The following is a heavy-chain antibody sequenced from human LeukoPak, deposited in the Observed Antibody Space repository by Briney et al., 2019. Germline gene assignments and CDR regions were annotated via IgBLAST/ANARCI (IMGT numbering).Heavy chain of an antibody. CDR1: GGSFSSYA. V-gene: IGHV1-69*05. D-gene: IGHD3/OR15-3a*01. CDR2: IIPIFGTA. J-gene: IGHJ6*03. Sequence: SVKVSCKASGGSFSSYAISWVRQAPGQGLEWMGRIIPIFGTANYAQKFQGRVTITTDESTSTAYMELSSLRSEDTAVYYCARVGLKDYYYYMDVWGKGTTVTVSS. CDR3: ARVGLKDYYYYMDV.